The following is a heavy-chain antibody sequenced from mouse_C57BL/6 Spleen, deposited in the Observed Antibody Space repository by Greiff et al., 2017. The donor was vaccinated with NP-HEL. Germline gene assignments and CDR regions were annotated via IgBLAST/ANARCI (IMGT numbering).Heavy chain of an antibody. D-gene: IGHD1-1*01. CDR2: INPYNGDT. CDR1: GYSFTGYF. CDR3: ARWGGSSPFDY. Sequence: EVKLMESGPELVKPGDSVKISCKASGYSFTGYFMNWVMQSHGKSLEWIGRINPYNGDTFYNQKFKGKATLTVDKSSSTAHMELRSLTSEDSAVYYCARWGGSSPFDYWGQGTTLTVSS. V-gene: IGHV1-20*01. J-gene: IGHJ2*01.